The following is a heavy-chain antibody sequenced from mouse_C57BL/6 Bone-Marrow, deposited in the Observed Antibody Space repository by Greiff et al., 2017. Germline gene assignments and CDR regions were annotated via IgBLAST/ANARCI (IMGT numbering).Heavy chain of an antibody. CDR1: GFTFSDYG. V-gene: IGHV5-17*01. Sequence: EVMLVESGGGLVKPGGSLKLSCAASGFTFSDYGMHWVRQAPEKGLEWVAYISSGSSTIYYADTVKGRFTISRDNAKNTLFLQMTSLRSEDTSMYYCASQFTTVVARYAMDYWGQGTSVTVSS. CDR2: ISSGSSTI. D-gene: IGHD1-1*01. J-gene: IGHJ4*01. CDR3: ASQFTTVVARYAMDY.